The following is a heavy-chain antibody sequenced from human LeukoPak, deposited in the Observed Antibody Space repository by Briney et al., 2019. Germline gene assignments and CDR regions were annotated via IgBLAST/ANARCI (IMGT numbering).Heavy chain of an antibody. CDR3: ARDALSGGFDY. V-gene: IGHV3-21*01. CDR2: ISSSSSYI. CDR1: GFTFSSYS. J-gene: IGHJ4*02. Sequence: PGGSLRLSCAASGFTFSSYSMNWVRQAPRKELEWVSSISSSSSYIYYADSVKGRFTISRDNAKNSLYLQMNSLRAEDTAVYYCARDALSGGFDYWGKGTLVTVS. D-gene: IGHD6-19*01.